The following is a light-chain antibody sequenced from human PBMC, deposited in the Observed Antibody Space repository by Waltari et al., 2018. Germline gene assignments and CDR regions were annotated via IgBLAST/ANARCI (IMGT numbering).Light chain of an antibody. J-gene: IGLJ3*02. CDR2: GVN. V-gene: IGLV2-11*01. CDR1: SSYVGDRYY. CDR3: SSYAGSSTLV. Sequence: QSALTQPRSVSGSPGQSVTISCPGPSSYVGDRYYVSWYQQNPGKAPNLMLYGVNKRPSGVPYRFSGAKSGNTASLTISGLQPEDEADYYCSSYAGSSTLVFGGGTKLTVL.